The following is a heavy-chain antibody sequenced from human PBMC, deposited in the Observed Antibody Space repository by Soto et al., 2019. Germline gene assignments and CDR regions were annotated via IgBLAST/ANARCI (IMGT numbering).Heavy chain of an antibody. CDR1: GGTFSSYT. D-gene: IGHD2-21*01. CDR2: IIPILGIA. Sequence: QVQLVQSGAEVKKPGSSVKVSCKASGGTFSSYTISWVRQAPGQGLGWMGRIIPILGIANYAQKFQGRVRINADKATSTRYMELSSLRSEDTAVYYCGGGAQRAYYFDYWGQGTLVTVSS. J-gene: IGHJ4*02. CDR3: GGGAQRAYYFDY. V-gene: IGHV1-69*02.